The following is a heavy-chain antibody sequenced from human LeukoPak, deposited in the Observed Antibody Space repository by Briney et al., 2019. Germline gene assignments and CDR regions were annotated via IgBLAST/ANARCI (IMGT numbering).Heavy chain of an antibody. D-gene: IGHD5-24*01. Sequence: GGSLRLSCAASGLSLSSFGMHWVRQAPGKGLEWVAGIGYDGSHESEAESVKGRFTISRDNSRNTDYLQMNSLRVDDTAVYYCARGSRELDYWGQGTLVIVSS. CDR2: IGYDGSHE. V-gene: IGHV3-33*01. J-gene: IGHJ4*02. CDR3: ARGSRELDY. CDR1: GLSLSSFG.